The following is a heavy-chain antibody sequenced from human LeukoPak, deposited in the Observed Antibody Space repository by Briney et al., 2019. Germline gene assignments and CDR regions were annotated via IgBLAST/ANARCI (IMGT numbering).Heavy chain of an antibody. V-gene: IGHV4-39*01. CDR3: ASTTVTEDAFDI. CDR2: VFYNGNS. Sequence: SETLSLTCTVSGGTVRSSNCFWAWIRQSPGKGLEWIGSVFYNGNSYYNPSLRSRVTISVDTSKNQFSLKLSAVTAADTAVYYCASTTVTEDAFDIWGQGTMVTVSS. J-gene: IGHJ3*02. D-gene: IGHD4-17*01. CDR1: GGTVRSSNCF.